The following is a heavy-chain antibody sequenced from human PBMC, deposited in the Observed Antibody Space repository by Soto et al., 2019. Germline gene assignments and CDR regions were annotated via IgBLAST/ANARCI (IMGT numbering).Heavy chain of an antibody. D-gene: IGHD5-12*01. J-gene: IGHJ4*02. CDR1: TGSTNSFY. CDR2: FFYTGST. CDR3: ARSRDGYNLNPIDQ. Sequence: QVQLQVSGPGLVKPSATLSLSCTVSTGSTNSFYWSWIRQPPGKGLEWRGYFFYTGSTNHNPSLKLRVTISLDMSSSHFSLSLSSVTAADTAMYYCARSRDGYNLNPIDQWGQGLLVTVSS. V-gene: IGHV4-59*01.